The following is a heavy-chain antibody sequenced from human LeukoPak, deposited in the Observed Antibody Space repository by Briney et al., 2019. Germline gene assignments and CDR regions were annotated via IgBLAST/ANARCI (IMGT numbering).Heavy chain of an antibody. CDR2: IIPILGIA. D-gene: IGHD3-3*01. CDR1: GGTFSSYA. V-gene: IGHV1-69*04. J-gene: IGHJ4*02. CDR3: ATESDGITIFGVVINDY. Sequence: GSSVKVSCKASGGTFSSYAISWVRPAPGQGLEWMGRIIPILGIANYAQKFQGRVTITADKSTSTAYMELSSLRSEDTAVYYCATESDGITIFGVVINDYWGQGTLVTVSS.